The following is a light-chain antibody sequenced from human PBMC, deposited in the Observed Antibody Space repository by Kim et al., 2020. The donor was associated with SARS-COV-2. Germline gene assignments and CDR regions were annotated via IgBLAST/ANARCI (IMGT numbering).Light chain of an antibody. J-gene: IGLJ3*02. V-gene: IGLV9-49*01. CDR1: SGYSNYK. Sequence: QLVLTQPPSASASLGASVTLTRTLSSGYSNYKVDWYQQRPGKGPRFVMRVGTGGIVGSKGDGIPDRFSVLGSGLNRYLTIKNIQEEDESDYHCGADHGSGSNFVRVFGGGTQLTVL. CDR2: VGTGGIVG. CDR3: GADHGSGSNFVRV.